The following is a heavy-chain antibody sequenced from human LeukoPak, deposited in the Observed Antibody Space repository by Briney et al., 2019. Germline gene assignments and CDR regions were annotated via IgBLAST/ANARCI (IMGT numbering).Heavy chain of an antibody. Sequence: NPGGSLRLSCTASGFTFRSYSMSWVRQAPGKGLEWISSMSGSSTYIYYGDSVRGRFTISRDNAKNSLHLQMNSLRADDAGVYYCAREGGNYFYMDVWGIGTTVTISS. V-gene: IGHV3-21*01. J-gene: IGHJ6*03. D-gene: IGHD2-15*01. CDR3: AREGGNYFYMDV. CDR2: MSGSSTYI. CDR1: GFTFRSYS.